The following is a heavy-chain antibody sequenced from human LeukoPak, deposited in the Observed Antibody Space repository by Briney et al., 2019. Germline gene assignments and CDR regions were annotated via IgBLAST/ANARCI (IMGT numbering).Heavy chain of an antibody. D-gene: IGHD4-23*01. J-gene: IGHJ4*02. Sequence: PGGSLRLSCAASGFTFSSSAIHWVRQAPGRGLEWVSYISGSGTAIYYADSVKGRFTISRDNAKNSLYLQMNSLRDEDTAVYYCARVTEYGGNSVADYWGQGTLVTVSS. CDR2: ISGSGTAI. CDR3: ARVTEYGGNSVADY. CDR1: GFTFSSSA. V-gene: IGHV3-48*02.